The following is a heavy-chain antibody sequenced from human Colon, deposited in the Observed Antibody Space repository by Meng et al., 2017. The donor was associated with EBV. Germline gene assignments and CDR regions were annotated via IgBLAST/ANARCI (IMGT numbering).Heavy chain of an antibody. Sequence: QVQLQESGPGLVKPSQNLSLTCTVSGGSISSGDYYWSWIRQPPGKGLEWIGYMDYRGSTFYNPSLKSRVTISVDTSKNQFSLKLSSVTAADTAVYFCARGELLWDYWGQGTLVTVSS. D-gene: IGHD2-2*01. CDR2: MDYRGST. CDR3: ARGELLWDY. CDR1: GGSISSGDYY. J-gene: IGHJ4*02. V-gene: IGHV4-30-4*01.